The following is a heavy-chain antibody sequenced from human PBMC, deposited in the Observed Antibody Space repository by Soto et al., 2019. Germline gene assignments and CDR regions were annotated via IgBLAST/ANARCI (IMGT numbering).Heavy chain of an antibody. CDR1: GFTFDDYA. V-gene: IGHV3-9*01. CDR2: IGWNSGTI. J-gene: IGHJ3*02. Sequence: EVQLVESGGGLVQPGRSLRLSCAASGFTFDDYAMHWVRQPPGKGLEWVSGIGWNSGTIGYADSVKGRFTISRDNANNSLHLQMNSLRVEDTALYYCVKDPRGVFGMNTLAFDIWGQGTMVTVSS. D-gene: IGHD3-3*01. CDR3: VKDPRGVFGMNTLAFDI.